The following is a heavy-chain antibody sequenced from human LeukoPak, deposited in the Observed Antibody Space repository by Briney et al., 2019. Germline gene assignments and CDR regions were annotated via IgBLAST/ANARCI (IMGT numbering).Heavy chain of an antibody. CDR3: ARILWFGESYGMDV. CDR1: GDSVSSYY. J-gene: IGHJ6*02. CDR2: IHYSGST. V-gene: IGHV4-59*02. D-gene: IGHD3-10*01. Sequence: SETLSLTCTVSGDSVSSYYWSWIRQPPGKGLEWIGYIHYSGSTNYNPSLKSRVTMSVDTSKNQFSLKLNSVTAADTAVYYCARILWFGESYGMDVWGQGTTVTVSS.